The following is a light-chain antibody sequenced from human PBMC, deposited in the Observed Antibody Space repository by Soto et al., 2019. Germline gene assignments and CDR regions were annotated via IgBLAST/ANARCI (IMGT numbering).Light chain of an antibody. V-gene: IGKV1-5*03. CDR1: QTISSW. CDR2: KAS. Sequence: DIQMTQSPSTLSGSVGDRVXITCRASQTISSWLAWYQQKPGEAPKLLIYKASTLKSGVPSRFSGSGSGTEFTLTISSLQPDDVATYYCQQCDTYSGTFGQGTKVDIK. J-gene: IGKJ1*01. CDR3: QQCDTYSGT.